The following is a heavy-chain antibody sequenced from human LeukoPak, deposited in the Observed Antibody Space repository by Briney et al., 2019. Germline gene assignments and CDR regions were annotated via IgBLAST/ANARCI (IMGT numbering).Heavy chain of an antibody. CDR3: AKDGYSGYDSSYYYMDV. V-gene: IGHV3-30*02. Sequence: GGSLRLSCAASGFAFSSYGMHWVRQAPGKGLEWVAFIRHDGSDKYYADSVKGRFTISRDNSKNTLYLQMNSLRAEDTAVYYCAKDGYSGYDSSYYYMDVWGKGTTVTVSS. CDR2: IRHDGSDK. D-gene: IGHD5-12*01. J-gene: IGHJ6*03. CDR1: GFAFSSYG.